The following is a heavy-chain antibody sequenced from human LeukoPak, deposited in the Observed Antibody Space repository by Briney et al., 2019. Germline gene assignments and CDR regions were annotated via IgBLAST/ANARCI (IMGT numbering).Heavy chain of an antibody. CDR2: ISASGDGT. V-gene: IGHV3-23*01. J-gene: IGHJ2*01. D-gene: IGHD1-26*01. CDR1: GLTFSSYE. CDR3: AKNLLGSEAFSWYFDL. Sequence: PGGSLRLSCAASGLTFSSYEMNWVRQAPGKGLEWVSSISASGDGTVYADSVKGRVTISRDNSKNTLYLQMHSLRAVDTAVYSCAKNLLGSEAFSWYFDLWGRGTLVTVSS.